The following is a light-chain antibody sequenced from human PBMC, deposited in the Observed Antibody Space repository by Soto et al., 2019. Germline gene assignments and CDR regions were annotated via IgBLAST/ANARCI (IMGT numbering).Light chain of an antibody. CDR1: QSVRNY. CDR3: QQRSSWPLT. CDR2: DAS. V-gene: IGKV3-11*01. Sequence: IVLTQSPATLSLSPGGRATLSCRASQSVRNYLAWYQQKPGQAPRLLIYDASNRATGIPARFRGSGSGTDFTLSITSLEPEDIAVYYCQQRSSWPLTFGGGTKVDIK. J-gene: IGKJ4*01.